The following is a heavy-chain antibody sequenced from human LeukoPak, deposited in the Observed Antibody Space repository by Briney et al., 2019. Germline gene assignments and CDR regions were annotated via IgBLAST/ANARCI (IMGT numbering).Heavy chain of an antibody. D-gene: IGHD4-17*01. CDR1: GYTFTSYD. Sequence: GASVKVSCKASGYTFTSYDINWVRQATGQGLEWMGWMNPNSGNTGDAQKFQGRVTMTRNTSISTAYMELSSLRSEDTPVYYCARAASMTTVTLVDYWGQGTLVTVSS. CDR3: ARAASMTTVTLVDY. CDR2: MNPNSGNT. J-gene: IGHJ4*02. V-gene: IGHV1-8*01.